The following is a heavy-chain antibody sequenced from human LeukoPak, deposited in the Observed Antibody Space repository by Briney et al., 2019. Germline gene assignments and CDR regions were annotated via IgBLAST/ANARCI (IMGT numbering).Heavy chain of an antibody. J-gene: IGHJ6*03. Sequence: SETLSLTCTVSGGSISSYYWSWIRQPPRKGLEWIGYIHYTGSTNYNPSLKSRVTISVDTSKNQFSLKLSSVTAADLAVYYCARVEEGYGSGRRENYYYYYMDVWGKGTTVTISS. V-gene: IGHV4-59*01. CDR3: ARVEEGYGSGRRENYYYYYMDV. CDR2: IHYTGST. CDR1: GGSISSYY. D-gene: IGHD3-10*01.